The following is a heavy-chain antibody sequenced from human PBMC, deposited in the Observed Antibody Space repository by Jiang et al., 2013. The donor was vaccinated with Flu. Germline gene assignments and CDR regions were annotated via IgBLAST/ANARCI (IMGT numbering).Heavy chain of an antibody. CDR1: IHLHRYG. CDR3: ARVASCGGDCYFFDY. V-gene: IGHV1-46*04. CDR2: INPRGGST. J-gene: IGHJ4*02. Sequence: GAEVKKPGAVSDGFLQGIWIHLHRYGMHWMRQAPGQGLQWMGLINPRGGSTNYAQKLQGRVTMTRDTSTNTVYMEVNSLRSEDTAVYYCARVASCGGDCYFFDYWGQGTLVAVSS. D-gene: IGHD2-21*02.